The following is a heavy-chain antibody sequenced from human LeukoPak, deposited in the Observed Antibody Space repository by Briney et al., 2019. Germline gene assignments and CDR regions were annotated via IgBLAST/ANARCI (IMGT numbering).Heavy chain of an antibody. D-gene: IGHD3-9*01. Sequence: GGSLRLSCAASGFTFNSYAMSWVRQAPGKGLEWVSGISGSGRGGSTYYADSVKGRFTIPRDNAKNSLYLQMNSLRAEDTAVYYCARFLGYDILTGYYRDYWGQGTLVTVSS. CDR3: ARFLGYDILTGYYRDY. CDR2: ISGSGRGGST. J-gene: IGHJ4*02. CDR1: GFTFNSYA. V-gene: IGHV3-23*01.